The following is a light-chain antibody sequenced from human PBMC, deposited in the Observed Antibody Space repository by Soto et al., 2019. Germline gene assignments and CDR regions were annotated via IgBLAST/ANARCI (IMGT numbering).Light chain of an antibody. CDR1: QSVSSS. V-gene: IGKV3D-15*01. CDR2: DAS. J-gene: IGKJ5*01. CDR3: QQYNDWPPIT. Sequence: IGMTQSPATLSVSPGERATLSCRASQSVSSSLAWYQQKPGQAPRLLIYDASNRATGIPARFSGSGSGTDFTLTISRLQSEDFAVYYCQQYNDWPPITFGQGTRLEIK.